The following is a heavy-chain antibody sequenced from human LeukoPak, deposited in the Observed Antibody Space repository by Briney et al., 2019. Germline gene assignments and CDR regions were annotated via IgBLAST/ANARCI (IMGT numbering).Heavy chain of an antibody. CDR1: GGSTSSYY. J-gene: IGHJ6*03. CDR3: ARDSRWFGEVNYYYYMDV. V-gene: IGHV4-59*01. Sequence: SETLSLTCTVSGGSTSSYYWSWIRQPPGKGLEWIGYIYYSGSTNYNPSLKSRVTISVDTSKNQFSLKLSSVTAADMAVYYCARDSRWFGEVNYYYYMDVWGKGTTVTVSS. D-gene: IGHD3-10*01. CDR2: IYYSGST.